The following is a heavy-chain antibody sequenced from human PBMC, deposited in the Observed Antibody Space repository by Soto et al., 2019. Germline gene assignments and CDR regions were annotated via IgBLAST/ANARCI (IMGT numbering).Heavy chain of an antibody. J-gene: IGHJ2*01. CDR2: ISGSGGST. CDR1: GFTFSSYA. CDR3: AKLRYYYDSSGDHWYFDL. Sequence: GGSLGLACAASGFTFSSYAMSWVRQAPGKGLEWVSAISGSGGSTYYADSVKGRFTISRDNSKNTLYLQMNSLRAEDTAVYYCAKLRYYYDSSGDHWYFDLWGRGTLVTVSS. D-gene: IGHD3-22*01. V-gene: IGHV3-23*01.